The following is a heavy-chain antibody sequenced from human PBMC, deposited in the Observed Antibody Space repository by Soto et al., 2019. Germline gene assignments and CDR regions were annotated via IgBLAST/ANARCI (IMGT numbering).Heavy chain of an antibody. CDR3: VTGFR. CDR2: IAKGGTNI. J-gene: IGHJ4*02. Sequence: PGGSLRLSCVASGFTFGHHAMHWVRQAPGKGLEWVAIIAKGGTNIHYADSVQGRFTISRDNAKNSLYLQMNSLRAEDTAVYYCVTGFRWGQGTLVTVSS. CDR1: GFTFGHHA. V-gene: IGHV3-30-3*01.